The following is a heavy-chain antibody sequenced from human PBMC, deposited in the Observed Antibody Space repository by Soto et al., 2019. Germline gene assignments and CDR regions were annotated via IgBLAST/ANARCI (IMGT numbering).Heavy chain of an antibody. CDR3: AKELAG. V-gene: IGHV3-23*01. CDR1: GFTFSIYA. Sequence: EVQLLESGGGLVQPGGSLRLSCAASGFTFSIYAMSWVRQAPGKGLEWVSTISGSSGSTYYADSVKGRFTISRDISKDTLYMQMNSLRVDDTAVYYCAKELAGWGRGTLVTVSS. J-gene: IGHJ2*01. CDR2: ISGSSGST.